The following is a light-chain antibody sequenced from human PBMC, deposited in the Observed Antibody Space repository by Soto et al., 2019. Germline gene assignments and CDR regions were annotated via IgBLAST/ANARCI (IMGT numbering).Light chain of an antibody. CDR3: LQHNSSPRT. V-gene: IGKV1-17*02. CDR1: QGIRID. Sequence: DIQMTQSPSSLSASVGDRATITCRASQGIRIDLGWFQQRPGKAPKRLIYGASSLQSGVPSRFSGSGSGTEFTLTISNLQPEDFATYYCLQHNSSPRTFGQGTKV. CDR2: GAS. J-gene: IGKJ1*01.